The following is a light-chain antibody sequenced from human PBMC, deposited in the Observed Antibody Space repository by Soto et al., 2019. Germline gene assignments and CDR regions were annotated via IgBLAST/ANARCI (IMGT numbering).Light chain of an antibody. CDR3: QQFANYPRT. CDR2: GAS. J-gene: IGKJ3*01. Sequence: DIQLTQSPSFLSAAVGDRVTITCRASQGINSHLAWYQQKPGQAPKLLMYGASTLQSGVPSQFSGSGSGTDFTLTISSLQTEDFATYYCQQFANYPRTLGPGTKVDIK. V-gene: IGKV1-9*01. CDR1: QGINSH.